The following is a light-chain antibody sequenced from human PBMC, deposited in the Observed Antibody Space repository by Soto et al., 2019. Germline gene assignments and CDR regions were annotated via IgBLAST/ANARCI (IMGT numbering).Light chain of an antibody. V-gene: IGKV3-20*01. CDR2: GAS. CDR3: QQYGTSPLT. J-gene: IGKJ4*01. Sequence: EIVLTQSPGTLSLSPGERATLSCRSSQSVSSSYLAWYQQKPGQTPSLLIYGASSRATGTPDRFSGSGSGTDFTLTISRLEPEDFAVYYCQQYGTSPLTFGGGTRWIS. CDR1: QSVSSSY.